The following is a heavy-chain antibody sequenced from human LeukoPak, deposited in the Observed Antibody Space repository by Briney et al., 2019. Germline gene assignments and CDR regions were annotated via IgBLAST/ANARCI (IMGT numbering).Heavy chain of an antibody. V-gene: IGHV3-23*01. Sequence: GGSLRLSCAASGFTFSSYAMSWVRQAPGKGLEWVSAISRSGGSTYYADSVKGRFTISRDNSKNTLYLQMNSLRAEDTAVYYCAKDSALLTMIVVVITHFDYWGQGTLVTVSS. J-gene: IGHJ4*02. CDR3: AKDSALLTMIVVVITHFDY. D-gene: IGHD3-22*01. CDR1: GFTFSSYA. CDR2: ISRSGGST.